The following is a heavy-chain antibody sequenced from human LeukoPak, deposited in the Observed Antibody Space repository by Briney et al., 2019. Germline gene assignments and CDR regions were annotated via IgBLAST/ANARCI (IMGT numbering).Heavy chain of an antibody. Sequence: SETLSLTCAVYGGSFSGYYWSWIRQPPGKGLEWIGEINHSGSTNYKPSLKSRVTISVDTSKNQFSLKLSSVTAADTAVYYCARGSSSWYDMYYYYMDVWGKGTTVTVSS. J-gene: IGHJ6*03. CDR1: GGSFSGYY. V-gene: IGHV4-34*01. CDR3: ARGSSSWYDMYYYYMDV. D-gene: IGHD6-13*01. CDR2: INHSGST.